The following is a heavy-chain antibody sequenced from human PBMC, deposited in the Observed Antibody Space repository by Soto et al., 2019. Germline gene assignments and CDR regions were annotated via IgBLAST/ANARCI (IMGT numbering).Heavy chain of an antibody. CDR3: ASGVGRSSGWFDP. D-gene: IGHD6-6*01. V-gene: IGHV3-30-3*01. Sequence: QVQLVESGGGVVQPGRSLRLSCAASGFTFSSYAMHWVRQAPGKGLEWVAVISYDGSNKYYADSVKGRFTISRDNSKNTLYLQMNSRRAEDTAVYYCASGVGRSSGWFDPWGQGTLVTVSS. CDR2: ISYDGSNK. J-gene: IGHJ5*02. CDR1: GFTFSSYA.